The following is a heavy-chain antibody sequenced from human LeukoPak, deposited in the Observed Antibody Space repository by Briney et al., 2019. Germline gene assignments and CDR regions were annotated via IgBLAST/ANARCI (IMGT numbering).Heavy chain of an antibody. J-gene: IGHJ4*02. D-gene: IGHD3-3*01. V-gene: IGHV4-34*01. CDR1: GGSISSYY. CDR3: ARYDFWSYEAG. Sequence: SETLSLTCTVSGGSISSYYWSWIRQPPGKGLEWIGEINHSGSTNYNPSLKSRVTISVDTSKNQFSLKLSSVTAADTAVYYCARYDFWSYEAGWGQGTLVTVSS. CDR2: INHSGST.